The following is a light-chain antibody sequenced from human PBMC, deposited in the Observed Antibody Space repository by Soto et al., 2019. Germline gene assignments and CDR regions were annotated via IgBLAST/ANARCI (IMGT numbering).Light chain of an antibody. CDR2: GAS. CDR3: QQSYTSPTT. CDR1: QGISSF. Sequence: DIQSTQSPSFLSASVGDRVTITCRASQGISSFLAWYQQKPGKAPKFLIYGASTLQSGVPSRFTGSGSGTDFTLTVNSLQAEDFATYYCQQSYTSPTTFGQGTRLEIK. V-gene: IGKV1-9*01. J-gene: IGKJ5*01.